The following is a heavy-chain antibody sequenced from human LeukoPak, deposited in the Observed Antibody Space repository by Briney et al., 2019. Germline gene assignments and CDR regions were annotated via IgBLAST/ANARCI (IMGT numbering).Heavy chain of an antibody. V-gene: IGHV3-64*01. J-gene: IGHJ2*01. CDR3: ARDTCGCGSGWHLYWYFDL. CDR2: ISSNGGSI. D-gene: IGHD6-19*01. Sequence: PGGSLRLSCAASGFTFSDYAMHWVRQAPGKEREYVSAISSNGGSIHYANSVKGRFTISRDNSKNTLYLQMDSLRAEDMAVYYCARDTCGCGSGWHLYWYFDLWGRGTLVTVSS. CDR1: GFTFSDYA.